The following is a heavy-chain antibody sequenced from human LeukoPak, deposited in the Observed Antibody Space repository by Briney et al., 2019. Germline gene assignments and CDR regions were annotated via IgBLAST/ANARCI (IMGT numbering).Heavy chain of an antibody. D-gene: IGHD1-26*01. CDR1: GFSVSSTW. J-gene: IGHJ4*02. V-gene: IGHV3-66*03. CDR3: ARDKLAGATYFDS. CDR2: MYGRGTT. Sequence: GGSLRLSCEASGFSVSSTWMSWVRQAPGKGLEWVSIMYGRGTTSRADSVKGRFTVSRDNAKNILYLQMNSLRADDTAVYHCARDKLAGATYFDSWGQGTLVTVSS.